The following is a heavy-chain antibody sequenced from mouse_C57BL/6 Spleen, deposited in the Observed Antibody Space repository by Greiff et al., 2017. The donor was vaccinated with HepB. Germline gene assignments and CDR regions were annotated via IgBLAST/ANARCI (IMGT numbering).Heavy chain of an antibody. CDR2: IHPNSGST. J-gene: IGHJ3*01. CDR3: APITTVAEPPAY. CDR1: GYTFTSYW. D-gene: IGHD1-1*01. Sequence: VQLQQSGAELVKPGASVKLSCKASGYTFTSYWMHWVKQRPGQGLEWIGMIHPNSGSTNYNEKFKSKATLTVDKSSSTAYMQLSSLTSEDSAVYYCAPITTVAEPPAYWGQGTLVTVSA. V-gene: IGHV1-64*01.